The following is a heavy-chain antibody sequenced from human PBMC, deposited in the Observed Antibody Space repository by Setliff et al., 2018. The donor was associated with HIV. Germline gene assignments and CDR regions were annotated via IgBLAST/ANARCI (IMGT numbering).Heavy chain of an antibody. D-gene: IGHD3-22*01. CDR1: GGSISSGSYY. CDR3: ASLYYYDSSGYTPYMDV. V-gene: IGHV4-61*02. CDR2: IYTSGST. J-gene: IGHJ6*03. Sequence: SETLSLTCTVAGGSISSGSYYWSWIRQPAGKGLEWIGRIYTSGSTNYNPSLKSRFTISVDTSKNQFSLKQSSVTAADTAVYYCASLYYYDSSGYTPYMDVWGKGTTVTVSS.